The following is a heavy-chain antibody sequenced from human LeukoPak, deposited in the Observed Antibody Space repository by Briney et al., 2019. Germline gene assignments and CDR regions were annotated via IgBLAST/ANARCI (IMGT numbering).Heavy chain of an antibody. Sequence: SETLSLTCTVSGDSISSYYWSWIRQSPGKGLEWIGYIYYTGTTNYNPSLKRRVTISIDTSKKFFSLKLTSVTAADTAVYYCARTIRNLIHGNYRGWLDPWGQGTLVTVSS. V-gene: IGHV4-59*01. CDR1: GDSISSYY. D-gene: IGHD1-14*01. J-gene: IGHJ5*02. CDR3: ARTIRNLIHGNYRGWLDP. CDR2: IYYTGTT.